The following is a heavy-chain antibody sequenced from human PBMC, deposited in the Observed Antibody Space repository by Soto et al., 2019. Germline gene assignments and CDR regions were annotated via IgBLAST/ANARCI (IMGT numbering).Heavy chain of an antibody. CDR1: GYTFTSYA. J-gene: IGHJ4*02. D-gene: IGHD2-2*02. CDR2: INAGNGNT. Sequence: ASVKVSCKASGYTFTSYAMHWVRQAPGQRLEWMGWINAGNGNTKYSQKFQGRVTITRDTSASTAYMELSSLRSEDTAVYYCARVAGYCSSTSCYTGYYFDYWGQGTLVTVS. CDR3: ARVAGYCSSTSCYTGYYFDY. V-gene: IGHV1-3*01.